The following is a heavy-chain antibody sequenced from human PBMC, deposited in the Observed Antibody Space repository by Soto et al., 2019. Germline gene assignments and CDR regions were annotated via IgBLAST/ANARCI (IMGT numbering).Heavy chain of an antibody. J-gene: IGHJ6*02. V-gene: IGHV4-61*08. D-gene: IGHD2-15*01. CDR3: ARDGGSGDYYYYGMDV. CDR2: IYYSGST. CDR1: GGSISSGGYS. Sequence: PSETLSLTCAVSGGSISSGGYSWSWIRQPPGKGLEWIGYIYYSGSTNYNPSLKSRVTISVDTSKNQFSLKLSSVTAADTAVYYCARDGGSGDYYYYGMDVWGQGTTVTVSS.